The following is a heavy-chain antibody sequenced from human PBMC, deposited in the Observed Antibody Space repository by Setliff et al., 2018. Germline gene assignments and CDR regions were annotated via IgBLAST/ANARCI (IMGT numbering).Heavy chain of an antibody. D-gene: IGHD5-12*01. Sequence: ESLKISCKGSGYSFTDYWIGWVRQMPGEGLEWMGIIHPSNSDTVYSPSFQGQVTISADRSITTAYLQWSSPKASDTAIYYCARNRVALYDAFDIWGQGTMVTVSS. V-gene: IGHV5-51*01. J-gene: IGHJ3*02. CDR3: ARNRVALYDAFDI. CDR2: IHPSNSDT. CDR1: GYSFTDYW.